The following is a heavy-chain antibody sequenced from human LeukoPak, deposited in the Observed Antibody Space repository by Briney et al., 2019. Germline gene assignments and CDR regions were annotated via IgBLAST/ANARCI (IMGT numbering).Heavy chain of an antibody. J-gene: IGHJ4*02. Sequence: SETLSLTCTVSGGSISSSSYYWGWIRQPPGEGLEWIGGIYYSGSSYYNPSLKSRVTISVDTSKNQFSLKLSSVTAADTAVYYCAREITWHMDVWGQGTLVTVSS. D-gene: IGHD1-14*01. V-gene: IGHV4-39*07. CDR2: IYYSGSS. CDR1: GGSISSSSYY. CDR3: AREITWHMDV.